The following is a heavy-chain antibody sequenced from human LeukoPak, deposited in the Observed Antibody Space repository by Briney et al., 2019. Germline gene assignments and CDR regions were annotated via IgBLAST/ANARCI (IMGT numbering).Heavy chain of an antibody. CDR3: ARPSLYCYYYGMDV. V-gene: IGHV1-18*01. CDR2: ISAYNGNT. Sequence: ASVKVSCKASGYTFTSYGISWVRQAPGQGLEWMGWISAYNGNTNYAQKLQGRVTMTTDTSTSTAYMELRSLRSDDTAVYYCARPSLYCYYYGMDVWGQGTTVTVSS. CDR1: GYTFTSYG. J-gene: IGHJ6*02.